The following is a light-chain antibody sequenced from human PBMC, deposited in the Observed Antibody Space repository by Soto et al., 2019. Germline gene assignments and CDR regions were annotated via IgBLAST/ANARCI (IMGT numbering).Light chain of an antibody. J-gene: IGKJ5*01. CDR2: GAS. CDR1: QSFNSIY. Sequence: ENVLTQSPGTLSLSPGERATLSCRASQSFNSIYLAWYQQKPGQAPRLLIYGASSRATGIPDRFSGSGSGTDFTLTISRLEPEDFAVYYCHQYDSWTFGQGTRLEI. CDR3: HQYDSWT. V-gene: IGKV3-20*01.